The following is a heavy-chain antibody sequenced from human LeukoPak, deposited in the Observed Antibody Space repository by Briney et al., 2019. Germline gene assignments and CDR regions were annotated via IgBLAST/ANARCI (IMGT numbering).Heavy chain of an antibody. J-gene: IGHJ3*02. CDR3: ARGVLAYCGGDCYGGNDAFDI. Sequence: SETLSLTCTVSGGSISSGGYYWSWIRQHPGKGLEWIGYIYYSGSTNYNPSLKSRVTISVDTSKNQFSLKLSSVTAADTAVYYCARGVLAYCGGDCYGGNDAFDIWGQGTMVTVSS. CDR1: GGSISSGGYY. D-gene: IGHD2-21*02. CDR2: IYYSGST. V-gene: IGHV4-61*08.